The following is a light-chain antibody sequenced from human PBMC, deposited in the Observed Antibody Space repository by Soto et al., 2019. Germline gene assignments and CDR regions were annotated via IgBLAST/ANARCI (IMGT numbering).Light chain of an antibody. Sequence: EIVLTQSPGTLSLSPGERAILSCRASQSVSSSFLAWYQQRPDQSPRLLIYGASTRATGIPDRFSGSGAGTDFTLTISRLEPGDFAVYYCQQYGSSPQTFGQGTKLDMK. CDR1: QSVSSSF. V-gene: IGKV3-20*01. CDR3: QQYGSSPQT. J-gene: IGKJ2*01. CDR2: GAS.